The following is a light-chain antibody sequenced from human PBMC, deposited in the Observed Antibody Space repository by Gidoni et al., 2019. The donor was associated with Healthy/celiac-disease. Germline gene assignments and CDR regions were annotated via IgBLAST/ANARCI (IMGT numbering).Light chain of an antibody. Sequence: YVLTQPPPGAVAPGKTARITCGGNNMGSKSVHWYQQKPGQAPVLVVYDDSDRPSGIPERFSGSNSGNTATLTISRVEAGDEADYYCQVWDSSSDPVVFGGGTKLTVL. CDR3: QVWDSSSDPVV. CDR1: NMGSKS. CDR2: DDS. V-gene: IGLV3-21*03. J-gene: IGLJ2*01.